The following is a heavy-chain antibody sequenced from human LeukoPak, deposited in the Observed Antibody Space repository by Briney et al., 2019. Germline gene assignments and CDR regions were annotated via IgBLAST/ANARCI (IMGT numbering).Heavy chain of an antibody. Sequence: SGGSLRLSCAASGFTVSSNYKSWVRQAPGKGLEWVSSFYRGISTYYADSVKGRFTTSRDHSKNTVYLQMDSLRPEDTAVYYSARYYDSSGYTQGAFDIWGQGTMVTVS. D-gene: IGHD3-22*01. CDR2: FYRGIST. CDR1: GFTVSSNY. V-gene: IGHV3-66*02. CDR3: ARYYDSSGYTQGAFDI. J-gene: IGHJ3*02.